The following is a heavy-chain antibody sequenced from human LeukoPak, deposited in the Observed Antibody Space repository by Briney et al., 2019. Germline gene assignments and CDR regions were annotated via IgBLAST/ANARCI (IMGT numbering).Heavy chain of an antibody. Sequence: ASVKVSCKASGYIFTTYSIFWVRQAPGQGLEWMGWINARYGNTKYSQKFQGRVTITGDTSASTAYMELSSLRSEDTAVYYCARVVVSSGMTNWFDPWGQGTLVTVSS. CDR2: INARYGNT. J-gene: IGHJ5*02. V-gene: IGHV1-3*01. D-gene: IGHD6-19*01. CDR3: ARVVVSSGMTNWFDP. CDR1: GYIFTTYS.